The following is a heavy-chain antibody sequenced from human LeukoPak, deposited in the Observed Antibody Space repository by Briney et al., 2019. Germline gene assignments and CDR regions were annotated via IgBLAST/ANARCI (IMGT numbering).Heavy chain of an antibody. CDR3: ARGSPYGVNWFDP. Sequence: SETLSLTCAVYGGSFSGYYWSWIRQPPGKGLEWIGEINHSGSTNYNPSLKSRITMLVDTSKNQFSLKLSSVAAADTAVYYCARGSPYGVNWFDPWGQGTLVIVSS. D-gene: IGHD4-17*01. CDR2: INHSGST. J-gene: IGHJ5*02. V-gene: IGHV4-34*01. CDR1: GGSFSGYY.